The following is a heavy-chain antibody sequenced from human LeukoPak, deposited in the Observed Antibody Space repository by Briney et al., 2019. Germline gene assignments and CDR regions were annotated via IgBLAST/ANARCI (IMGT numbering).Heavy chain of an antibody. J-gene: IGHJ3*02. CDR2: INPNSGGT. CDR3: ARVPDYSSSWFGGGAFDI. Sequence: GASVKVSCKASGYTFTGYYMHWVRQAPGQGLEWMGWINPNSGGTNYAQKFQGRVTMTRDTSISTAYMELSRLRSDDTAVYYCARVPDYSSSWFGGGAFDIWGQGTMVTVSS. V-gene: IGHV1-2*02. D-gene: IGHD6-13*01. CDR1: GYTFTGYY.